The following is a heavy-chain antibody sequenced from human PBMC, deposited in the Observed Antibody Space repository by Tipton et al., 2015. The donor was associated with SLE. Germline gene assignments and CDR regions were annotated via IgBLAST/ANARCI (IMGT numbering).Heavy chain of an antibody. J-gene: IGHJ4*02. V-gene: IGHV4-34*01. CDR2: INHSGST. D-gene: IGHD3-16*01. CDR1: GGSFSGYY. Sequence: LACAVYGGSFSGYYWTWIRQPPGKGLEWIGEINHSGSTNYTPSLKSRVTISVDTSKNQFSLKLTSVTAADTAVYYCARRRGGGYWGQGTLVSVSS. CDR3: ARRRGGGY.